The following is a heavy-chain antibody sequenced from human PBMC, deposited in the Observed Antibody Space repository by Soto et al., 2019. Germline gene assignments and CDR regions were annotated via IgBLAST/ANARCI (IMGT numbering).Heavy chain of an antibody. Sequence: GGSLRLSCEVSGFTFSMYSMSWVRQSPGKELEWVAKIPQDGVDGHYADSVKGRFIISRDNGKNSLHLQLNNLRAEDTAVYYCARDHLVLPAHDFFYGSDVWGRGATVTVSS. CDR1: GFTFSMYS. J-gene: IGHJ6*02. CDR3: ARDHLVLPAHDFFYGSDV. V-gene: IGHV3-7*03. CDR2: IPQDGVDG. D-gene: IGHD6-13*01.